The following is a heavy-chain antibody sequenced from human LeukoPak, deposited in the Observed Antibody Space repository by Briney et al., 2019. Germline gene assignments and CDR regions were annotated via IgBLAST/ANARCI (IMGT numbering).Heavy chain of an antibody. CDR1: GYTFTSYY. CDR2: INPNSGGT. CDR3: ARAPRYCSGGSCYHRLFDY. V-gene: IGHV1-2*04. J-gene: IGHJ4*02. Sequence: ASVKVSCKASGYTFTSYYMHWVRQAPGQGLEWMGWINPNSGGTSYAQKFQGWVTMTRDTSISTAYMELSRLRSDDTAVYYCARAPRYCSGGSCYHRLFDYWGQGTLVTVSS. D-gene: IGHD2-15*01.